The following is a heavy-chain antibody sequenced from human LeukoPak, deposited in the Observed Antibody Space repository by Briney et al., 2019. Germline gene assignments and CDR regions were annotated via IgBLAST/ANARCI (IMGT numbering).Heavy chain of an antibody. CDR1: GFTFSSYG. Sequence: GGSLRLSCAASGFTFSSYGMHWVRQAPGKGLEWVAFIRYDGSNKYYADSVKGRFTISRDNSKNSLYLQMNSLRAEDTAVYYCARDSADLYYGSGSFSGWGQGTLVTVTS. CDR3: ARDSADLYYGSGSFSG. CDR2: IRYDGSNK. V-gene: IGHV3-30*02. J-gene: IGHJ4*02. D-gene: IGHD3-10*01.